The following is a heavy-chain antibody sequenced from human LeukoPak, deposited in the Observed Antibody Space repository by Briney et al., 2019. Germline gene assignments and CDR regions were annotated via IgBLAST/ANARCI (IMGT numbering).Heavy chain of an antibody. CDR1: GLPQSSHY. V-gene: IGHV4-59*11. J-gene: IGHJ6*02. CDR3: ARDRIAVAATKSSYYYYGMDV. CDR2: IYYCGST. D-gene: IGHD6-19*01. Sequence: SLMCSVSGLPQSSHYGLCLPHPPGKGGEWIGYIYYCGSTTYSPSLKSRVTISGDTSKIQISLKLSSVTAADTAVYYCARDRIAVAATKSSYYYYGMDVWGQGTTVTVSS.